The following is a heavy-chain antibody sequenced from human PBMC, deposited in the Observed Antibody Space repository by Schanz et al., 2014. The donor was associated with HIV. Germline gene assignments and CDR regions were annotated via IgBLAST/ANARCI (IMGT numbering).Heavy chain of an antibody. Sequence: MQLLESGGDRVQPGGSLRLSCVVSGFTFSNFAMHWVRQAPGKGLEWVAVIWYDESNKYYEASVKGRFTISRDNSKNTLYLQMNSLRREDTAVYYCAKVGRIYSTTWIDYWGQGTLVTVSS. CDR3: AKVGRIYSTTWIDY. D-gene: IGHD2-2*01. V-gene: IGHV3-33*06. CDR1: GFTFSNFA. J-gene: IGHJ4*02. CDR2: IWYDESNK.